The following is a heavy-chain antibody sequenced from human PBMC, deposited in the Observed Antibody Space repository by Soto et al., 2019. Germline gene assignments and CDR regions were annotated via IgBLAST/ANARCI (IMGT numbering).Heavy chain of an antibody. Sequence: SVKVSCKASGGTFSSYAISWVRQAPGQGLEWMGGIIPIFGTANYAQKFQGRVTITADESTSTAYMELSSLRSEDTAVYYCARSTTPYGDYGLGDYYYYGMDVWGQGTTVTVS. CDR2: IIPIFGTA. CDR3: ARSTTPYGDYGLGDYYYYGMDV. D-gene: IGHD4-17*01. V-gene: IGHV1-69*13. CDR1: GGTFSSYA. J-gene: IGHJ6*02.